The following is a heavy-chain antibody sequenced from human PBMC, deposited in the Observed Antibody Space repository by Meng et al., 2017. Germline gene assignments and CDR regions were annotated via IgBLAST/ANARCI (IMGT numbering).Heavy chain of an antibody. J-gene: IGHJ4*02. D-gene: IGHD6-6*01. CDR3: ARSSIAARPWKSYFDY. Sequence: SVKVSCKASGGTFSSYAISWVRQAPGQGLEWMGGIIPIFGTANYAQKFRGRVTITADKSTSTAYMELSSLRSEDTAVYYCARSSIAARPWKSYFDYWGQGTLVTVSS. CDR2: IIPIFGTA. V-gene: IGHV1-69*06. CDR1: GGTFSSYA.